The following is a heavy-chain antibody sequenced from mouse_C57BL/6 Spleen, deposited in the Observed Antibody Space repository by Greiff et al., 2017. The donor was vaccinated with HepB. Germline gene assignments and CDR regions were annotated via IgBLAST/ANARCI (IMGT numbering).Heavy chain of an antibody. CDR1: GYTFTEYT. CDR2: FYPGSGSI. J-gene: IGHJ4*01. V-gene: IGHV1-62-2*01. CDR3: ERHEDRGHYGGGYYYAMDY. Sequence: QVQLQQSGAELVKPGASVKLSCKASGYTFTEYTIHWVKQRSGQGLEWIGWFYPGSGSIKYNEKFKDKATLTADKSSSTVYMELSRLTSEDSAVYFCERHEDRGHYGGGYYYAMDYWGQGTSVTVSS. D-gene: IGHD1-1*01.